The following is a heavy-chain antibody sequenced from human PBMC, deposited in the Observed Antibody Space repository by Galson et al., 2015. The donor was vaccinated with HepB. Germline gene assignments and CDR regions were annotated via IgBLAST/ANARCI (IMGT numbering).Heavy chain of an antibody. CDR2: IYYSGST. Sequence: TLSLTCTVSGGSLSSGGYYWSWIRQHPGKGLEWIGYIYYSGSTYYNPSLESRVTISVDTSKNQFSLKLRSVTAADTAVYYCARIDSSWYQGYYYYYMDVWGKGTTVTVSS. V-gene: IGHV4-31*03. D-gene: IGHD6-13*01. CDR3: ARIDSSWYQGYYYYYMDV. J-gene: IGHJ6*03. CDR1: GGSLSSGGYY.